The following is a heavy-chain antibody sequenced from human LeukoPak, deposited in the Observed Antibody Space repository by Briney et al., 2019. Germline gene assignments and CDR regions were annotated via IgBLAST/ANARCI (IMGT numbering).Heavy chain of an antibody. J-gene: IGHJ4*02. V-gene: IGHV1-69*01. CDR3: ARLPAARPLNFDY. D-gene: IGHD6-6*01. CDR2: IIPIFGTA. CDR1: GGTLSSYA. Sequence: EASVKVSCKASGGTLSSYAISWVRQAPGQGLEWMGGIIPIFGTANYAQKFQGRVTITADESTSTAYMELSSLRSEDTAVYYCARLPAARPLNFDYWGQGTLVTVSS.